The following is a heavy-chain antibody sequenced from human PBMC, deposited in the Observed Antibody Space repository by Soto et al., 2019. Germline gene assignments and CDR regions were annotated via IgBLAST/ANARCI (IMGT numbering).Heavy chain of an antibody. V-gene: IGHV4-59*01. J-gene: IGHJ5*02. Sequence: QVQLQESGPGLVKPSETLSLTCTVSGGSISSYYWSWIRQPPGKGLEWIGYIYYSGSTNYNPSLKSRVTISVDTSKNQFSLKLSSVTAADTAVYYCARDRFWFDPWGQGTLVTVSS. CDR2: IYYSGST. CDR3: ARDRFWFDP. D-gene: IGHD3-16*01. CDR1: GGSISSYY.